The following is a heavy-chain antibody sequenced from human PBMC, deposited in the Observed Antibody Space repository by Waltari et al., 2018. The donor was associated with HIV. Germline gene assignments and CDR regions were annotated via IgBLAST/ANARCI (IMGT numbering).Heavy chain of an antibody. J-gene: IGHJ3*02. Sequence: EVQLVESGRGLVQPGGSLRLQCAASGFTFCSYEMNWVRQAPGKGLEWVSYISSSGSTIYYADSVKGRFTISRDNAKNSLYLQMNSLRAEDTAVYYCARDGLIGAFDIWGQGTMVTVSS. CDR3: ARDGLIGAFDI. D-gene: IGHD2-2*03. CDR1: GFTFCSYE. CDR2: ISSSGSTI. V-gene: IGHV3-48*03.